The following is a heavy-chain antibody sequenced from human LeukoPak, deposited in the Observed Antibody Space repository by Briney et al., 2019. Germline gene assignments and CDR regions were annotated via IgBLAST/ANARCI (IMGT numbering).Heavy chain of an antibody. D-gene: IGHD3-22*01. Sequence: ASVKVSCKASGYTFTGYYMHWVRQAPGQGLEWMGRINPNSGGTNYAQKFQGRVTMTRDTSISTAYMELSRLRSDDTAVYYCARGGKNYYDSSGYYLFDYWGQGTLVTVSS. CDR1: GYTFTGYY. CDR3: ARGGKNYYDSSGYYLFDY. V-gene: IGHV1-2*06. J-gene: IGHJ4*02. CDR2: INPNSGGT.